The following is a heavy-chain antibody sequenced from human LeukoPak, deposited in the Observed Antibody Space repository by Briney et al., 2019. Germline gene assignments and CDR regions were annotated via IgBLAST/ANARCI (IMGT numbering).Heavy chain of an antibody. V-gene: IGHV3-48*03. Sequence: PGGSLRLSGAASGFTFSSYEMNWVRQAPGKGLEWVSFISSSGSTIYYADSVKGRFTISRDNAKNSLYLQMNSLRAEDTAVYYCARKMGRKYYYDSSFDYWGQGTLVTVSS. J-gene: IGHJ4*02. CDR2: ISSSGSTI. CDR3: ARKMGRKYYYDSSFDY. CDR1: GFTFSSYE. D-gene: IGHD3-22*01.